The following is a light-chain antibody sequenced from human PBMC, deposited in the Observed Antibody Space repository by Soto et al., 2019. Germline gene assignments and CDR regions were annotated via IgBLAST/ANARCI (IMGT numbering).Light chain of an antibody. V-gene: IGKV1-9*01. J-gene: IGKJ3*01. Sequence: IQLTQSPSSLSASVGDRVTITCRASQGISSFLAWYQQKPGKAPKLLIYGASTLQSGVPSRFSGSGSGTDFTLSIGSLQPEDFATYYCQELTSFTITLGPGNKVHI. CDR1: QGISSF. CDR2: GAS. CDR3: QELTSFTIT.